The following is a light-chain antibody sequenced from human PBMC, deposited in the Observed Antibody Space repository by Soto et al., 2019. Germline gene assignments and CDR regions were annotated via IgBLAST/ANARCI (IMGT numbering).Light chain of an antibody. CDR1: QDISVY. CDR2: SAS. J-gene: IGKJ5*01. V-gene: IGKV1-27*01. CDR3: QKFNTAPLT. Sequence: DIQMTQSPSSLSASVGDRVTITCRASQDISVYLAWYQQKPGKVPKLLIYSASTLQSGVPSRFSGSGSGTDFTLTISSLQPEDVPTYYCQKFNTAPLTLGQGTLLEIK.